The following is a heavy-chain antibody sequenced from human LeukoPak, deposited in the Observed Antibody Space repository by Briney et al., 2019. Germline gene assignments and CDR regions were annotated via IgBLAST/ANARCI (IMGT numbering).Heavy chain of an antibody. Sequence: GASVKVSCKASGYTFTGYYMHWVRQAPGQGLKWMGWNNPNSGGTNYAQKFQGRVTMTRDTSISTAYMELSRLRSDDTAVYYCARDDPYGDYSPWGQGTLVTVSS. V-gene: IGHV1-2*02. D-gene: IGHD4-17*01. CDR2: NNPNSGGT. CDR1: GYTFTGYY. J-gene: IGHJ5*02. CDR3: ARDDPYGDYSP.